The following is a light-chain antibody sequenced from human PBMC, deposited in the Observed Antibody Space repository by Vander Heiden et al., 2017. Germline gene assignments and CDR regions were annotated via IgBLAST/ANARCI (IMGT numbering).Light chain of an antibody. CDR3: QVWDGGSDHVV. Sequence: VSAQRCPVSHSLAQLARITCGGNNIGSKSVHWYQQKPGQSPVLVVYDDSDRCAGSPEGCSGSKSENTATLAISRVEAGDEADYYCQVWDGGSDHVVFGGGTKLTVL. CDR1: NIGSKS. J-gene: IGLJ2*01. CDR2: DDS. V-gene: IGLV3-21*02.